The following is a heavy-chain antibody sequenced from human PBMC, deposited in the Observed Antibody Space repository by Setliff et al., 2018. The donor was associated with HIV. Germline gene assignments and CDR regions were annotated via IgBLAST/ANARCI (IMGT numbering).Heavy chain of an antibody. CDR3: ARGEGWELPIPTHYMDV. D-gene: IGHD1-26*01. V-gene: IGHV1-8*02. J-gene: IGHJ6*03. CDR1: GYTFNNYY. CDR2: MNPNRGNT. Sequence: ASVKVSCKASGYTFNNYYINWVRQATGQGLEWMGWMNPNRGNTGYAQNFQGRVAMTRNTSISTADMELSSLRSEDTAVYYCARGEGWELPIPTHYMDVWGKGTTVTVSS.